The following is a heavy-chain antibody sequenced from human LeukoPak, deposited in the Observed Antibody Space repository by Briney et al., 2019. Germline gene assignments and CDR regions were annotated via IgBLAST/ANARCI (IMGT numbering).Heavy chain of an antibody. Sequence: PSETLSLTCTVSRGSISGYYWSWIRQPPGKGLEWIGYIYYSGTTNYNPSLESRVTMSVDTSKNLFSLNLISVTAADTAVYYCAKHLVYAYGDPKHFDYWGQGILVTVSS. V-gene: IGHV4-59*08. J-gene: IGHJ4*02. CDR1: RGSISGYY. CDR2: IYYSGTT. CDR3: AKHLVYAYGDPKHFDY. D-gene: IGHD4-17*01.